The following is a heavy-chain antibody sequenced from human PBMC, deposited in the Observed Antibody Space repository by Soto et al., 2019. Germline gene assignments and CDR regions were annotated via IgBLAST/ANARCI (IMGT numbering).Heavy chain of an antibody. Sequence: SETLSLTCTVSGGSISSDYWSWIRQAPGRGLEGIGYIYYSGSSNYNPSLKRRVTISVGTSKTQVSLKLSSVTAAGPYVYYCARDNPITSYRRYDILTGWEGHWLDPRGQGTLVTVS. V-gene: IGHV4-59*01. CDR1: GGSISSDY. CDR3: ARDNPITSYRRYDILTGWEGHWLDP. D-gene: IGHD3-9*01. J-gene: IGHJ5*02. CDR2: IYYSGSS.